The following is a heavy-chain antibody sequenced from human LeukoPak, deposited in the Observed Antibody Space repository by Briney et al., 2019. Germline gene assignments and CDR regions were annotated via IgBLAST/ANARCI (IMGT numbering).Heavy chain of an antibody. CDR3: ARGTVTFGGVIAPKDDY. D-gene: IGHD3-16*02. Sequence: GASVKVSCKASGGTFSSYAISWVRQAPGQGLEWMGRIIPILGIANYAQKFQGRATITADKSTSTAYMELSSLGSEDTAVYYCARGTVTFGGVIAPKDDYWGQGTLVTVSS. CDR1: GGTFSSYA. V-gene: IGHV1-69*04. CDR2: IIPILGIA. J-gene: IGHJ4*02.